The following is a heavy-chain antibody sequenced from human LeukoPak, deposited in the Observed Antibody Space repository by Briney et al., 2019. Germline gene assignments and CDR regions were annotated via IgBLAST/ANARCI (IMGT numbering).Heavy chain of an antibody. J-gene: IGHJ4*02. CDR3: ARNDDLSPFFDS. CDR1: GYTFTGYY. CDR2: INPNIGGT. D-gene: IGHD3-3*01. V-gene: IGHV1-2*02. Sequence: ASVKVSCKASGYTFTGYYMHWVRQAPGQGLEWMGWINPNIGGTKYAQKFQGRVTMTRDTSISTAYMELSRLRSDDTAMYYCARNDDLSPFFDSWGRGTLVTVSS.